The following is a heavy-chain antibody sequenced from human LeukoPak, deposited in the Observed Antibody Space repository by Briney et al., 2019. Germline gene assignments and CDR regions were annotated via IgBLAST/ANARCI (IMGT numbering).Heavy chain of an antibody. CDR2: INPNSGDT. CDR3: ARDYCSSTSCLFDY. Sequence: ASVTVSCKASGYTFTGYHMHWVRQAPGQGLEWVGRINPNSGDTNYAQKFQGRVTMTRDTSISTAYMELSRLRSDDTAVYYCARDYCSSTSCLFDYWGQGTLVTVSS. V-gene: IGHV1-2*06. D-gene: IGHD2-2*01. CDR1: GYTFTGYH. J-gene: IGHJ4*02.